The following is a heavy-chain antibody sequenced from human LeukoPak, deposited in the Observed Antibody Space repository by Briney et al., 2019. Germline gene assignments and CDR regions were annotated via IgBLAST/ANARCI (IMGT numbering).Heavy chain of an antibody. Sequence: PSETLSLTCTVSGGSISSYYWSWIRQPAGKGLEWIGRIYTSGSTNYNPSLKSRVTMSVDTSKNQFSLKLSSVTAADTAVYYCARDYYDFWSGYWFDPWGQGTLVTVSS. D-gene: IGHD3-3*01. J-gene: IGHJ5*02. CDR2: IYTSGST. CDR1: GGSISSYY. V-gene: IGHV4-4*07. CDR3: ARDYYDFWSGYWFDP.